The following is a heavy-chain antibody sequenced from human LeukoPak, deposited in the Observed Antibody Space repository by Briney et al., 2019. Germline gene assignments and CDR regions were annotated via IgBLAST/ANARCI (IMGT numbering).Heavy chain of an antibody. V-gene: IGHV3-23*01. Sequence: PGGFLRLSCEASGFSFSSYAMSWVRQAPGKGLEWVSTISGGGGNTYYADSVKGRFTISRDISKSTPYLQMTSLRADDTAVYYCAKDGDIWLGDLNWFDPWGQGTLVTVSS. CDR2: ISGGGGNT. D-gene: IGHD3-10*01. J-gene: IGHJ5*02. CDR3: AKDGDIWLGDLNWFDP. CDR1: GFSFSSYA.